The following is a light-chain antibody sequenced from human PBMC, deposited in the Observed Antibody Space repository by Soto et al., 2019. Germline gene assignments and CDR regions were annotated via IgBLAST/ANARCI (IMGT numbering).Light chain of an antibody. CDR2: GAS. CDR3: LEVDDRRST. Sequence: EIVLTQSPGTLSLSPGERATLSCRASQSVSSSYLAWSQQKPGQAPRLLIYGASSRATGIPDRFSGRGSGTDVSFSVRGRELEDSAVWYWLEVDDRRSTVGQ. V-gene: IGKV3-20*01. CDR1: QSVSSSY. J-gene: IGKJ1*01.